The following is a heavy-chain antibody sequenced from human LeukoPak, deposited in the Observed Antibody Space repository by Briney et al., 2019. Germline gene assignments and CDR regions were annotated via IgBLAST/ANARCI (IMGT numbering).Heavy chain of an antibody. CDR1: GGTFSTYA. D-gene: IGHD2-15*01. CDR2: IIPIFGKA. Sequence: GASVRVSCKASGGTFSTYAVSWVRQAPGQGLEWMGGIIPIFGKADYAQKFQDRVTITADESTSTAYMELSSLRSEDTALYYCARAGEYCSGGSCYSGAYFDYWGQGTLVTVSS. J-gene: IGHJ4*02. CDR3: ARAGEYCSGGSCYSGAYFDY. V-gene: IGHV1-69*13.